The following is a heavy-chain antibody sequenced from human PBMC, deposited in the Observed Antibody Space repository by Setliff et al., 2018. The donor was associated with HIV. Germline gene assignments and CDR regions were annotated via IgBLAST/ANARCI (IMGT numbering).Heavy chain of an antibody. D-gene: IGHD2-15*01. V-gene: IGHV3-23*01. J-gene: IGHJ4*01. CDR3: AKDGISGGAYPPYYFDY. Sequence: GGSLRLSCAASGFTFSLYEMNWVRQAQGKGLEWVSVISGSGCSTFYADSVKGRFTISRDNSKNTPYLQMNGLRVEDTAVYYCAKDGISGGAYPPYYFDYWGHGTLVTVSS. CDR1: GFTFSLYE. CDR2: ISGSGCST.